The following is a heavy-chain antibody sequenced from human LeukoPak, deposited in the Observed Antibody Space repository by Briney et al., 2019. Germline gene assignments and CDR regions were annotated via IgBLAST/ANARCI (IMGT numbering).Heavy chain of an antibody. CDR2: LSGSGGIT. CDR3: ARVSGRYSTIDY. V-gene: IGHV3-23*01. D-gene: IGHD1-26*01. CDR1: GFTFSSYA. Sequence: GGSLRLSCAASGFTFSSYAMTWVRQAPGKGLEWVSGLSGSGGITYYADSVKGRFTISRDNSKNTLYLQMNSLRAEDTAVYYCARVSGRYSTIDYWGQGTLVTVSS. J-gene: IGHJ4*02.